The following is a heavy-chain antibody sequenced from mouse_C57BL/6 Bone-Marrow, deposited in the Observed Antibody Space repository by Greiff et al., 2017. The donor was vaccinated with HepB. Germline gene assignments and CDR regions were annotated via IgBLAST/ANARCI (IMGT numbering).Heavy chain of an antibody. Sequence: EVKLVESGGGLVQPGGSLKLSCAASGFTFSSYAMSWVRQTPEKRLEWVATISDGGSYTYYPDNVKGRFTISRDNAKNNLYLQMSHLKSEDTAMYYCARDWYYYGSSYGFAYWGQGTLVTVSA. CDR1: GFTFSSYA. CDR3: ARDWYYYGSSYGFAY. V-gene: IGHV5-4*01. J-gene: IGHJ3*01. D-gene: IGHD1-1*01. CDR2: ISDGGSYT.